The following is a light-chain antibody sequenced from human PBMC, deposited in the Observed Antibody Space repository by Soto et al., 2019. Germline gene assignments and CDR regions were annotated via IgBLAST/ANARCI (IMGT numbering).Light chain of an antibody. CDR2: ATS. Sequence: DIQLTQSPSFLSASVGDRVTVTGRASQGISGYLAWYQQKPGKAPKLLIYATSTLQSGVPSRFSGRGSGTEFTLTISSLQPEDFATDYCQKLYRYPVTFGQGTKLEIK. CDR1: QGISGY. J-gene: IGKJ2*01. CDR3: QKLYRYPVT. V-gene: IGKV1-9*01.